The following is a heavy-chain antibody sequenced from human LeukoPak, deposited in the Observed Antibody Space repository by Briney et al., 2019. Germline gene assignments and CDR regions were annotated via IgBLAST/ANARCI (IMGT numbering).Heavy chain of an antibody. CDR2: ISPNSGGT. D-gene: IGHD3-9*01. Sequence: ASMKVSCKASGYTFTDYYLHWVRQAPGQGLEWMGWISPNSGGTNSAQKLQGRVTMTRDTSISTAYMELSSLRSDDTAVYYCAREDYDILTGYPLIDSWGQGTLVTVSS. J-gene: IGHJ4*02. CDR1: GYTFTDYY. CDR3: AREDYDILTGYPLIDS. V-gene: IGHV1-2*02.